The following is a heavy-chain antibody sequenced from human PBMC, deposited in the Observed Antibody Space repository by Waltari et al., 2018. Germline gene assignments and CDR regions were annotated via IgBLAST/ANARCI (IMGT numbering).Heavy chain of an antibody. J-gene: IGHJ6*02. Sequence: QVQLVQSGAGVRKPGASVKVSCTVSGSSLSEVSMHWVRQAPGKGLEWVGGLDPEDEETVYAQKFQGRVTMTEDTSTDTAYMELSSLRSDDTAVYYCTTDIMLRVFSNVWGQGTTVTVSS. CDR1: GSSLSEVS. D-gene: IGHD3-10*01. V-gene: IGHV1-24*01. CDR2: LDPEDEET. CDR3: TTDIMLRVFSNV.